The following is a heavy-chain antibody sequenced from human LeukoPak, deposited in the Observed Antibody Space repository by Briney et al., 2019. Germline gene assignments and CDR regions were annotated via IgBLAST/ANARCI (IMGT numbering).Heavy chain of an antibody. Sequence: ASVKVSCKASGYTFTGYYMHWVRQAPGKGLEWMGWVNPNSGGTNYAQKFQGRVTMTRDTSISTAYMELSRLRSDDTAVYYCVRVCSSTSCYSRSIDYWGQGTLVTVSS. CDR2: VNPNSGGT. D-gene: IGHD2-2*01. V-gene: IGHV1-2*02. CDR1: GYTFTGYY. CDR3: VRVCSSTSCYSRSIDY. J-gene: IGHJ4*02.